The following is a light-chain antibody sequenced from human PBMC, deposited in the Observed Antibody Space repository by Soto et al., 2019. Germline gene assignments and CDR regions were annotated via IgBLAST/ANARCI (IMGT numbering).Light chain of an antibody. Sequence: AIQMTQSPSSLSASVGDRVTITCRASQDIRNDLGWYQQKPGEAPQLLIYAASHLQSGVPSRFSGSGSGTDFTLTISSLQPEDFATYYCLHDYTYPRTFGQGTMVDIK. CDR1: QDIRND. J-gene: IGKJ1*01. V-gene: IGKV1-6*01. CDR2: AAS. CDR3: LHDYTYPRT.